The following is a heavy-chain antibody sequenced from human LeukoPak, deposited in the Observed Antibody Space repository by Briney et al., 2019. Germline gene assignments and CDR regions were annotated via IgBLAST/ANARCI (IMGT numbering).Heavy chain of an antibody. CDR3: ARGRTYTNCSSTSCYSTFDY. V-gene: IGHV4-59*12. D-gene: IGHD2-2*01. CDR1: GGSISSYY. J-gene: IGHJ4*02. Sequence: PSETLSLTCTVSGGSISSYYWSWIRQPPGKGLEWIAYISDIGSINYNPSLKSRVTISVDTSKNQFSLKLSSVTAADTAVYYCARGRTYTNCSSTSCYSTFDYWGQGTLVTVSS. CDR2: ISDIGSI.